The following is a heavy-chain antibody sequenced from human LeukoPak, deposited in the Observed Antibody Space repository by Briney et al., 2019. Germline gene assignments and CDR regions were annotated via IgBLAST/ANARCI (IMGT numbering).Heavy chain of an antibody. CDR1: GYTFTSYG. Sequence: ASVKVSCKASGYTFTSYGISWVRQAPGQGLEWMGWISAYNGNTNYAQKLQGRVTMTTDTSTSTAYMELRSLRSDDTAVYYCAREMGVGSTFPPLNYWGQGTLVTVSS. J-gene: IGHJ4*02. V-gene: IGHV1-18*01. D-gene: IGHD1-26*01. CDR3: AREMGVGSTFPPLNY. CDR2: ISAYNGNT.